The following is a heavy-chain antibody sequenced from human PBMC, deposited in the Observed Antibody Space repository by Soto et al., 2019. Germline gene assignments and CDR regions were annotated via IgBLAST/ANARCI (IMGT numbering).Heavy chain of an antibody. Sequence: GGSLRLSCAASGFTFSSYAMSWIRQAPGKGLEWVSYISSSSSYTNYADSVKGRFTISRDNAKNSLYLQMNSLRAEDTAVYYCARTVLYDYTDAFDIWGQGTMVTVSS. CDR2: ISSSSSYT. V-gene: IGHV3-11*03. CDR3: ARTVLYDYTDAFDI. J-gene: IGHJ3*02. CDR1: GFTFSSYA. D-gene: IGHD4-4*01.